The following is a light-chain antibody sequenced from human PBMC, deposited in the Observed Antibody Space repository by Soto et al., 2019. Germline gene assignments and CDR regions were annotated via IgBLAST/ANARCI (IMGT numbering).Light chain of an antibody. J-gene: IGKJ2*01. Sequence: EIVLTQSPGTLSLSPGERATLSCRASQSVSSSYLAWYQQKPGQAPRLLIYGASSRATGIPDRFSGYGSGKDFTLTISRLEPEDFAVYYCQQYGSSPRYAFGQGTKLEIK. V-gene: IGKV3-20*01. CDR2: GAS. CDR1: QSVSSSY. CDR3: QQYGSSPRYA.